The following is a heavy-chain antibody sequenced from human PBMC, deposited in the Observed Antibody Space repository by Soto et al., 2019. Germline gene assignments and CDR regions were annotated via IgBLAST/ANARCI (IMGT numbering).Heavy chain of an antibody. D-gene: IGHD4-17*01. CDR2: IYPHDSDT. J-gene: IGHJ6*02. CDR3: ARPTDYHYGMQV. Sequence: LGESLKISCKGSGYNFHTYWIAWVRQMPGKGLEWMGFIYPHDSDTRYSPSFRGQVTISADKSINTAYLQWTSLKASDTAIYFCARPTDYHYGMQVWGQGTTVTVSS. CDR1: GYNFHTYW. V-gene: IGHV5-51*01.